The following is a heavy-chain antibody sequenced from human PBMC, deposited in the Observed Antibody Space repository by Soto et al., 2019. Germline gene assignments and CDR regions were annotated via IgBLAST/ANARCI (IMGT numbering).Heavy chain of an antibody. CDR3: TRDNIENSDCLYDAFDI. CDR1: GYTFTDNY. D-gene: IGHD2-15*01. V-gene: IGHV1-2*02. J-gene: IGHJ3*02. Sequence: ASVKVSCKTSGYTFTDNYTHWVRQAPGQGLEWMGWMNPKSGGAYFAQKFQGRVTLTRDTSIGTAYIEVNSLTSDDTAVYFCTRDNIENSDCLYDAFDIWGQGTTVTVSS. CDR2: MNPKSGGA.